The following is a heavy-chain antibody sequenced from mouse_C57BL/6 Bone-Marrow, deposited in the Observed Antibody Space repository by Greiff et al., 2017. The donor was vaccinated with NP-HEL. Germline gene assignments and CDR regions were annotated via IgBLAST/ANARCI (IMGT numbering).Heavy chain of an antibody. CDR2: IHPNSGST. CDR1: GYTFTSYW. V-gene: IGHV1-64*01. Sequence: QVQLQQSGAELVKPGASVKLSCKASGYTFTSYWMHWVKQRPGQGLEWIGMIHPNSGSTNYNEKFKSKATLTVDKSSSTAYMQLSSLTSEDSAVYYCATRSSSAWFAYWGQGTLVTVSA. D-gene: IGHD1-1*01. J-gene: IGHJ3*01. CDR3: ATRSSSAWFAY.